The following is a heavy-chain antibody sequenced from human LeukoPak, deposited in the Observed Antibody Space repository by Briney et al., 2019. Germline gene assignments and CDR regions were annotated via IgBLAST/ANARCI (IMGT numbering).Heavy chain of an antibody. CDR1: GGTFSSYA. D-gene: IGHD2-21*02. CDR2: IIPIFGTA. J-gene: IGHJ3*02. CDR3: AREEREYCGGDCNDAFDI. Sequence: ASVKDSCKASGGTFSSYAISWVRQAPGQGLEWMGGIIPIFGTANYAQKFQGRVTITADESTSTAYMELSSLRSEDTAVYYCAREEREYCGGDCNDAFDISGQGTMVTVSS. V-gene: IGHV1-69*13.